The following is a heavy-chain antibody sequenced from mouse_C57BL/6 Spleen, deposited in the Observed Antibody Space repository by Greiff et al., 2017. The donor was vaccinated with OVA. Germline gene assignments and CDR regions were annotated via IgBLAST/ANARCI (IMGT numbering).Heavy chain of an antibody. CDR3: ARSLYGSSPHYFDY. CDR1: GYTFTDYN. D-gene: IGHD1-1*01. Sequence: VQLQQSGPELVKPGASVKIPCKASGYTFTDYNMDWVKQSHGKSLEWIGDINPNNGGTIYNQKFKGKATLTVDKSSSTAYMELRSLTSEDTAFYYCARSLYGSSPHYFDYWGQVTTLTVSS. V-gene: IGHV1-18*01. CDR2: INPNNGGT. J-gene: IGHJ2*01.